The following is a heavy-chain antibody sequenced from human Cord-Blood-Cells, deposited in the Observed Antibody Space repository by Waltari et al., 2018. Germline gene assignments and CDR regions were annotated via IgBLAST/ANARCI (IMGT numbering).Heavy chain of an antibody. CDR3: ARNRVGATSDAFDI. J-gene: IGHJ3*02. Sequence: QLQLQESGPGLVTPSETLSLTCTVSGGSISRSSYYWGWIRQPPGKGLEWIGSIYYSGSTYYNPSLKSRVTISVDTSKNQFSLKLSSVTAADTAVYYCARNRVGATSDAFDIWGQGTMVTVSS. D-gene: IGHD1-26*01. V-gene: IGHV4-39*01. CDR2: IYYSGST. CDR1: GGSISRSSYY.